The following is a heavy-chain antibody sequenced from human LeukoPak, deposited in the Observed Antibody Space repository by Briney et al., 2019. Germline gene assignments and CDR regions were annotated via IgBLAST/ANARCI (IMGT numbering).Heavy chain of an antibody. CDR2: ISYDGSSE. CDR3: ATRKLGNDY. V-gene: IGHV3-30*03. D-gene: IGHD7-27*01. CDR1: GFTFSSYG. J-gene: IGHJ4*02. Sequence: GGSLRLSCVGSGFTFSSYGIHWVRQLPGKGPEWVAIISYDGSSEFYADSVKGRFKISRDNSKNTVNLQMNSLGVEDTAVYYCATRKLGNDYWGQGTLVTVSS.